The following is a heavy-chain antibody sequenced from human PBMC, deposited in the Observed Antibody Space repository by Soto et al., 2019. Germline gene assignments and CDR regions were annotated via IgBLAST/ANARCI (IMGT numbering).Heavy chain of an antibody. CDR1: GFTFDYYW. V-gene: IGHV3-74*01. D-gene: IGHD2-21*01. CDR3: ARGQRCGFDL. Sequence: EHLVESGGGLVQSGGSLRLSCAASGFTFDYYWMQWVRQVPGKGLLWVSHIQSDGSRTTYADSVKGRFTISRDNAKNTGYLQMNGLRVEDTAVYFCARGQRCGFDLWGQGTMVAISS. J-gene: IGHJ3*01. CDR2: IQSDGSRT.